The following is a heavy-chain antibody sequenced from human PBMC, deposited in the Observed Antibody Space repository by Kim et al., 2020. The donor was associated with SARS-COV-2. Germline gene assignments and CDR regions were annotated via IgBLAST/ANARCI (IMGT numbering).Heavy chain of an antibody. CDR2: TYYRSKWLY. CDR1: GDSVSSSRAA. CDR3: ARDYGDYLRGFDP. J-gene: IGHJ5*02. Sequence: SQTLSLTCAISGDSVSSSRAAWNWIRQSPSRGLEWLGRTYYRSKWLYDYAVSVKSRITINPDTSKNQFSLQLNSVTPEDTAVYYCARDYGDYLRGFDPWGQGILVTVSS. D-gene: IGHD4-17*01. V-gene: IGHV6-1*01.